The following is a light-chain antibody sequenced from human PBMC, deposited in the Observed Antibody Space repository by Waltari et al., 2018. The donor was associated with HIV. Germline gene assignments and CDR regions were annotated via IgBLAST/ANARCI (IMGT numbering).Light chain of an antibody. Sequence: HSALTQPRSVSGSPGQSVTISCTGTSSDIGAYDYVSWFQKFPGRAPKLLIFDVNKRPAGVPERFSGFKSGDTASLTSSGLQPDDESDYFCSSYGGVASYLIFGGGTTLTVL. CDR2: DVN. J-gene: IGLJ2*01. CDR1: SSDIGAYDY. CDR3: SSYGGVASYLI. V-gene: IGLV2-11*01.